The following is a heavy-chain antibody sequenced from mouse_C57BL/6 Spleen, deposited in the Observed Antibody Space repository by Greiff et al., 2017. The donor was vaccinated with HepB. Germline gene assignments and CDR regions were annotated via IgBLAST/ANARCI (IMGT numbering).Heavy chain of an antibody. J-gene: IGHJ2*01. Sequence: VKLQQPGAELVKPGASVKLSCKASGYTFTSYWMHWVKQRPGQGLEWIGMIHPNSGSTNYNEKFKSKATLTVDKSSSTAYMQLSSLTSEDSAVYYCAREGTTVVYFDYWGQGTTLTVSS. V-gene: IGHV1-64*01. CDR2: IHPNSGST. CDR1: GYTFTSYW. CDR3: AREGTTVVYFDY. D-gene: IGHD1-1*01.